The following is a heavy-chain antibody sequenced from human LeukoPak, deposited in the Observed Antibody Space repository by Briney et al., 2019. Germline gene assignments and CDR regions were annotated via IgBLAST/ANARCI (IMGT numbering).Heavy chain of an antibody. CDR1: GVTFSNYD. V-gene: IGHV3-23*01. CDR3: ARGRYYYDSSGYYHHDY. Sequence: GGSLRLSCAASGVTFSNYDLSWVRQAPGMGLEWVSAISGYTTYYPDSVRGRFTISRDNSKNTLYLQMNSLRAEDTAVYYCARGRYYYDSSGYYHHDYWGQGTLVTVSS. D-gene: IGHD3-22*01. CDR2: ISGYTT. J-gene: IGHJ4*02.